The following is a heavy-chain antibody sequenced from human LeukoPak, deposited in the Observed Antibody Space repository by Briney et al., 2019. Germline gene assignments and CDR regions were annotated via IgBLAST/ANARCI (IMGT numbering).Heavy chain of an antibody. J-gene: IGHJ4*02. CDR3: ARLADCSSSSCRSFDY. CDR2: INPNSGFT. CDR1: GYTFTSYY. D-gene: IGHD2-2*01. Sequence: ASVKVSCKTSGYTFTSYYMHWVRQAPGQGLEWMGWINPNSGFTNYAQKFQGRVTMTRDTSISTAYMELSRLRSDDTAVYYCARLADCSSSSCRSFDYWGQGTLVTVSS. V-gene: IGHV1-2*02.